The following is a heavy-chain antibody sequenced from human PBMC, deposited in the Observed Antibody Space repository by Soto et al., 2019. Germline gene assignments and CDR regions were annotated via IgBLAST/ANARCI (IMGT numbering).Heavy chain of an antibody. J-gene: IGHJ4*02. CDR2: ISAHNGNT. Sequence: QVHLVQSGAEVKKPGASVNVSCKDSGYTFTSYGITWVRQAPGQGLEWMGWISAHNGNTDYAQKLQGRVIVTRDTSTSTAYMELRSLRSDDTAGYYCARGRYGDYWGQGALVTVSS. CDR3: ARGRYGDY. V-gene: IGHV1-18*01. D-gene: IGHD1-1*01. CDR1: GYTFTSYG.